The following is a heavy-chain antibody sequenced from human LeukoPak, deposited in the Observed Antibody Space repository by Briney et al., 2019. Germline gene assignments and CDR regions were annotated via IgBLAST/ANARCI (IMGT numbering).Heavy chain of an antibody. CDR1: GFTFSRNG. D-gene: IGHD3-10*01. CDR3: AKDRRAGSYDY. Sequence: GVTLRLSCAASGFTFSRNGMTWVRQAPGKGLEWVSAISGSGGNTYYADSVKGRFTISRDNSKNTLYLQMNSLRAEDTAVYYCAKDRRAGSYDYWGQGTLVTVSS. CDR2: ISGSGGNT. V-gene: IGHV3-23*01. J-gene: IGHJ4*02.